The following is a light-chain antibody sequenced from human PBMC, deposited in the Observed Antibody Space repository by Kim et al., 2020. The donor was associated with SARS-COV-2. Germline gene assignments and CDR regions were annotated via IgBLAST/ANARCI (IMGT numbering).Light chain of an antibody. Sequence: QSALTQPASVSGSPGKSITISCAGSSSDVGTSDLVSWYQHHPGKAPKLIIYDVTNRPSGVSNRFSGSKSGNTASLTISGLKAEDEALYHCSSYTASSTVVLLGGGTQLTV. CDR1: SSDVGTSDL. V-gene: IGLV2-14*03. CDR3: SSYTASSTVVL. CDR2: DVT. J-gene: IGLJ3*02.